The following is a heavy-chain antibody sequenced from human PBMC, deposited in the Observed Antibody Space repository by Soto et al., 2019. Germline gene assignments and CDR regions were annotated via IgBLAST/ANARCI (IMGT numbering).Heavy chain of an antibody. CDR2: IDPSDSRT. D-gene: IGHD2-8*01. Sequence: GESLKISCEASGYMFTIYHISWVRQMPGKGLEWVGKIDPSDSRTMYRPSSRARITISVDKSINTAYLEWGRLKASDTAMYYWGRHGSNGDFDFWGQGTQVTVSS. J-gene: IGHJ4*02. V-gene: IGHV5-10-1*01. CDR3: GRHGSNGDFDF. CDR1: GYMFTIYH.